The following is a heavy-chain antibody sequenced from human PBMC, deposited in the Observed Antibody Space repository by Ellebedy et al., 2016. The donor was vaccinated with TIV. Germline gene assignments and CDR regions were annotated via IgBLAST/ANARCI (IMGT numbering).Heavy chain of an antibody. J-gene: IGHJ3*02. D-gene: IGHD4-17*01. CDR1: GFTFSPYA. CDR3: ASDGSYGDFLSPTHAFEN. Sequence: GESLKISCTASGFTFSPYAMNWVRQAPGKGLEWVSFISGSSLTKNYADSVEGRFTISRDNAKKSLYLQMISLRAEDTAVYYCASDGSYGDFLSPTHAFENWGQGTMVIVSS. CDR2: ISGSSLTK. V-gene: IGHV3-48*04.